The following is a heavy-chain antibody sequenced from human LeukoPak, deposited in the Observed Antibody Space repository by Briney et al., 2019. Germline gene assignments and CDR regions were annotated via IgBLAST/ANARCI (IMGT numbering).Heavy chain of an antibody. V-gene: IGHV3-23*01. Sequence: GGSLRLSCAASGFTFSSYAMSWVRQAPGKGLEWVSAISGSGGSTYYADSVKGRFTISRDNSKNTLYLQMNSLRAEDTAVYYCAKDSRIAAAGTPAEYFQHWGQGTLVTVSS. CDR2: ISGSGGST. J-gene: IGHJ1*01. D-gene: IGHD6-13*01. CDR3: AKDSRIAAAGTPAEYFQH. CDR1: GFTFSSYA.